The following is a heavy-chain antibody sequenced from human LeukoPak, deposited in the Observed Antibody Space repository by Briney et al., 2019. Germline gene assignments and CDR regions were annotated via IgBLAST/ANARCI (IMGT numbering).Heavy chain of an antibody. Sequence: GGSLRLSCAPSGFTFTNYATSCVRHAPGRGVEWVSAISGGGGSAYYADTMKGRFTISRDNSRNTMYLQMNSLRAEDTAVYYCAKVIYTSGSPDYWGQGTLVTVSS. D-gene: IGHD3-10*01. CDR3: AKVIYTSGSPDY. J-gene: IGHJ4*02. CDR2: ISGGGGSA. CDR1: GFTFTNYA. V-gene: IGHV3-23*01.